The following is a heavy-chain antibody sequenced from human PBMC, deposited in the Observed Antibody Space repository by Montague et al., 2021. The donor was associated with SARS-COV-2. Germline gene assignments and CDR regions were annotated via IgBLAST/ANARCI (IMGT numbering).Heavy chain of an antibody. CDR3: ARGDHPHSASWYFFDT. V-gene: IGHV4-4*07. J-gene: IGHJ4*02. CDR1: GGSINYYY. D-gene: IGHD6-13*01. CDR2: IYSSGNA. Sequence: SETRSLTCTVSGGSINYYYWHWLRQPAAKGLEWIGRIYSSGNANYSPSLKSRVTMSVDTSQNQFSLKLNSLTAADTAVYYCARGDHPHSASWYFFDTWGQGALVTVSS.